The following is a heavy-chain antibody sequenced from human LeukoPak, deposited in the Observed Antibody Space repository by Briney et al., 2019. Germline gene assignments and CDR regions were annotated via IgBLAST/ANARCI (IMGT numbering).Heavy chain of an antibody. D-gene: IGHD5-18*01. J-gene: IGHJ3*02. CDR2: ISGSGGST. CDR3: AMSQWIQLWFPYFGAFDI. V-gene: IGHV3-23*01. CDR1: GFTFSSYA. Sequence: PGGSLRLSCAASGFTFSSYAMSWVRQAPGKGLEWVSAISGSGGSTYYADSVKGRFTISRDNSKNTLYLQMNSLRAEDTAVYYCAMSQWIQLWFPYFGAFDIWGQGTMVTVSS.